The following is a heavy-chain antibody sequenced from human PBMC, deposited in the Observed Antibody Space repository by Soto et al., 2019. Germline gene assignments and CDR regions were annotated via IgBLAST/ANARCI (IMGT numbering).Heavy chain of an antibody. CDR3: ASEYSSLNQFDY. Sequence: SDTLSLTCTVSGGSISSGGYYWSWIRQHPGKGLEWIGYIYYSGSTYYNPSLKSRVTISVDTSKNQFSLKLSSVTAADTAVYYCASEYSSLNQFDYWGQGTLVTVSS. CDR2: IYYSGST. CDR1: GGSISSGGYY. V-gene: IGHV4-31*03. D-gene: IGHD6-13*01. J-gene: IGHJ4*02.